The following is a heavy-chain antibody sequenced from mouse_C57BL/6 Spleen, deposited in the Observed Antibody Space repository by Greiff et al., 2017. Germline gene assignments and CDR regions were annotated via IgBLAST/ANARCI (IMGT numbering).Heavy chain of an antibody. CDR3: ARDAPGDY. V-gene: IGHV5-4*01. J-gene: IGHJ2*01. Sequence: DVKLVESGGGLVKPGGSLKLSCAASGFTFSSYAMSWVRQTPEKRLEWVATISDGGSYTYYPDNVKGRFTISRDNAKNNLYLQMSHLKSEDTAMYYCARDAPGDYWGQGTTLTVSS. CDR1: GFTFSSYA. CDR2: ISDGGSYT.